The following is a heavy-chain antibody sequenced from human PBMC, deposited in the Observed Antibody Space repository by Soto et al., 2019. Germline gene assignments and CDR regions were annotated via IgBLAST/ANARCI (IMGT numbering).Heavy chain of an antibody. CDR3: ARFFGSGFDY. J-gene: IGHJ4*02. CDR1: GFTFSTDT. D-gene: IGHD6-19*01. Sequence: VPLVESGGGLVQPGGSLRLSCVASGFTFSTDTLNWVRQAPGKGLEWVAHISTSGATRYYADSVKGRFTISRDNAKTSLYLQMDSLRNEETAVYYCARFFGSGFDYWGQGTLVTDSS. CDR2: ISTSGATR. V-gene: IGHV3-48*02.